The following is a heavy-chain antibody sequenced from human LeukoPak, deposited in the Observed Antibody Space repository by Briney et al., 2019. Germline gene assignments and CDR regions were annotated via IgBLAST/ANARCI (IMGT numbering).Heavy chain of an antibody. D-gene: IGHD6-19*01. CDR1: GFTFSSYW. CDR3: ARDRAVGYFDY. Sequence: GGSLRLSCAASGFTFSSYWMSWVRQAPGKGLEWVANIKQDGSEKYYVDSVKGRFTISRDNAKNSLYLQMNSLRAEDTAVYYRARDRAVGYFDYWGQGTLVTVSS. J-gene: IGHJ4*02. CDR2: IKQDGSEK. V-gene: IGHV3-7*01.